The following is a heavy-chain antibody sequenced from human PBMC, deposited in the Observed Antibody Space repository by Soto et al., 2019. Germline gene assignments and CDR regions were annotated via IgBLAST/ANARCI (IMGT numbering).Heavy chain of an antibody. V-gene: IGHV3-30*09. J-gene: IGHJ5*02. Sequence: PGGSLRLSCAASGFTFSSYAMHWVRQAPGKGLEWVAVISYDGSNKYYADSVKGRFAISRDNSKNTLYLQMNSLRAEDTAVYYCCASRVAATLGWFDPWGQGTLVTVSS. CDR1: GFTFSSYA. CDR3: CASRVAATLGWFDP. D-gene: IGHD2-15*01. CDR2: ISYDGSNK.